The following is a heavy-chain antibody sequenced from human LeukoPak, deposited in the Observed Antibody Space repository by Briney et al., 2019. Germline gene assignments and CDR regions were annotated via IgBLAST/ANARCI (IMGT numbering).Heavy chain of an antibody. CDR2: INHSGST. V-gene: IGHV4-34*01. J-gene: IGHJ3*02. CDR1: GGSISSYY. D-gene: IGHD1-26*01. Sequence: SETLSLTCTVSGGSISSYYWSWIRQPPGKGLEWIGEINHSGSTNYNPSLKSRVTISVDTSKNQFSLKLSSVTAADTAVYYCARHQWELRAFDIWGQGTMVTVSS. CDR3: ARHQWELRAFDI.